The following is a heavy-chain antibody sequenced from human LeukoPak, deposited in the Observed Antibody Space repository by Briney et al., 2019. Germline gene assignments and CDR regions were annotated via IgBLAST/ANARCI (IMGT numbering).Heavy chain of an antibody. Sequence: GGSLRLSCAASGFSFSNYEMNWIRQAPGRGLEWISSMSRGGITIYYADSVKGRFTISRDDARTSVFLQMTSLRPDDTAIYYCARERAGDPGGEEVFGAAPYDYWGQGTLVTVSS. D-gene: IGHD3-3*01. CDR2: MSRGGITI. V-gene: IGHV3-48*03. CDR3: ARERAGDPGGEEVFGAAPYDY. CDR1: GFSFSNYE. J-gene: IGHJ4*02.